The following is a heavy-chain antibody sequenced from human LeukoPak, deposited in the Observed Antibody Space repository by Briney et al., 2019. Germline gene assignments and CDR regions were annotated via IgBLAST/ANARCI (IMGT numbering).Heavy chain of an antibody. CDR3: ARDAHADILTGYGPFFDY. CDR1: GGSISSSSYY. J-gene: IGHJ4*02. V-gene: IGHV4-39*02. CDR2: IYYSGST. D-gene: IGHD3-9*01. Sequence: SETLSLTCTVSGGSISSSSYYWGWIRQPPGKGLEWIGSIYYSGSTYYNPSLKSQVTISVDTSKNQFSLKLSSVTAADTAVYYCARDAHADILTGYGPFFDYWGQGTLVTVSS.